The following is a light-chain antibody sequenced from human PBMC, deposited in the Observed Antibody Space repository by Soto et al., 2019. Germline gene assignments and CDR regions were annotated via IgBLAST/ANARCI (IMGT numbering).Light chain of an antibody. CDR2: GAS. CDR1: QTVSSNY. J-gene: IGKJ1*01. CDR3: QHYGNSLWT. V-gene: IGKV3-20*01. Sequence: ENVLTRSPDTLSLSPGEGATLSCRASQTVSSNYLAWYQHRPGQAPKLIIHGASYTAPGIPDRFSGSGSGADFTLTISRLEPEDFAVYFCQHYGNSLWTFGQGTKV.